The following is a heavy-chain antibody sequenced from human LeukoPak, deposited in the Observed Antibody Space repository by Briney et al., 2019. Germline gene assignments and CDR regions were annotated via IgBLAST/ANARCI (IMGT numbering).Heavy chain of an antibody. CDR2: IYSGGST. CDR3: AKDDILTGFDDY. V-gene: IGHV3-53*01. J-gene: IGHJ4*02. Sequence: GGSLRLSCAASGFTVSSNYMNWVRQAPGKGLEWVSIIYSGGSTYYADSGKGRFTISRDNSKNTLYLQRNSRRAEDRAVYYCAKDDILTGFDDYWGQGTLVTGSS. CDR1: GFTVSSNY. D-gene: IGHD3-9*01.